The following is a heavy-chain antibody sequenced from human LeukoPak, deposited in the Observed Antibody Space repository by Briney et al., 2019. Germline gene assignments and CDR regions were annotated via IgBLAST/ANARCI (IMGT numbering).Heavy chain of an antibody. CDR2: ISSSSTTI. V-gene: IGHV3-48*04. CDR3: ARNSGSYYHY. J-gene: IGHJ4*02. D-gene: IGHD1-26*01. CDR1: GFTFSSYS. Sequence: PGGSLRLSCAASGFTFSSYSMNWVRQAPGKGLEWVSYISSSSTTIYYADSVKGRFTISRDNAKNSLYLQMDSLRAEDTAVYYCARNSGSYYHYWGQGTLVTVSP.